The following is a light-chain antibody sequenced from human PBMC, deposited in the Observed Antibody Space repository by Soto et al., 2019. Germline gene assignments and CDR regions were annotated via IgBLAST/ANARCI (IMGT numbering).Light chain of an antibody. Sequence: QSALTQPPSASGSPGQSVTISCTGTSSDVGSYFYVSWYQQHPGKAPKLMIYEVTKRPSGVPDRFSGSKSGNTASLTVSWLQVEDEADYYCSIYAGGDSVIFGGGTKLTVL. J-gene: IGLJ2*01. CDR2: EVT. V-gene: IGLV2-8*01. CDR3: SIYAGGDSVI. CDR1: SSDVGSYFY.